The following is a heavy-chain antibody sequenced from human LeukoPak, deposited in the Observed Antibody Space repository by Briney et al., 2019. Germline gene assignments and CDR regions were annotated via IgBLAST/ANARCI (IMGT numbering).Heavy chain of an antibody. CDR1: GGSISSSSYY. CDR3: ARSWQRSGYLNWFDP. J-gene: IGHJ5*02. D-gene: IGHD3-22*01. CDR2: IYYSEST. Sequence: SETLSLTCTVSGGSISSSSYYWGWIRQPPGKGLEWLGSIYYSESTYYNPSLKSRVTISVDTSKNQFSLKLSSVTAADTAVYYCARSWQRSGYLNWFDPWGQGTLVTVSS. V-gene: IGHV4-39*01.